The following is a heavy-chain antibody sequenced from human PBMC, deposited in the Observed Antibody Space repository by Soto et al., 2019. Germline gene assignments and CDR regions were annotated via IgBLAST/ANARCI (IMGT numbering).Heavy chain of an antibody. V-gene: IGHV4-34*01. CDR1: GGSFSGYY. J-gene: IGHJ4*02. CDR2: INHSGST. D-gene: IGHD3-9*01. Sequence: SETLSLTCAVYGGSFSGYYWSWIRQPPGKGLEWIGEINHSGSTNYNPSLKSRVTISVDTSKNQFSLKLSSVTAADTAVYYCARLPGYGESFDYWGQGTLVTVSS. CDR3: ARLPGYGESFDY.